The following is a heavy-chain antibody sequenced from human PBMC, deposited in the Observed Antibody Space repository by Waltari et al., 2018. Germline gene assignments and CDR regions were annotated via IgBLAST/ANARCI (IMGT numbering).Heavy chain of an antibody. CDR2: MSSSGTT. J-gene: IGHJ6*02. V-gene: IGHV4-59*08. CDR3: ARHYGMVVDYYYYYGLDV. Sequence: QVLLQESGPGLVKSSETLSLTCSVSVYSISRYYWSWIRQAPGKGLEWIGYMSSSGTTKYNPSHKSLVTISVDTSKSQLLLRLRSVTASDTAVYYCARHYGMVVDYYYYYGLDVWGQGTTVTVS. D-gene: IGHD3-3*01. CDR1: VYSISRYY.